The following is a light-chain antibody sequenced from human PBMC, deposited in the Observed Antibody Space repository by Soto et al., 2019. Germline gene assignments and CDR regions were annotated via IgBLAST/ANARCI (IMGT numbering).Light chain of an antibody. V-gene: IGKV3-20*01. Sequence: EIVLTQSPGTLSLSPGERATLSCRASQSVSNSYLAWYQQKPGQAPRLLIYGASSRATGIPDRFSGSGSGTDFNLTISRLEPVDFAVYYCQQYGSSPLTFGGGTKVEIK. CDR1: QSVSNSY. CDR2: GAS. CDR3: QQYGSSPLT. J-gene: IGKJ4*01.